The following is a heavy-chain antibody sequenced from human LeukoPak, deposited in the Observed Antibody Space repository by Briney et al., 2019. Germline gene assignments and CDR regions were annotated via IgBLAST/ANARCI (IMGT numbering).Heavy chain of an antibody. CDR2: IYSGGST. V-gene: IGHV3-66*01. Sequence: RGSLRLSCAASGFTVRSNYMTWVRQAPGKGLEWVSVIYSGGSTYYADSVKGRVTISRDNAKNSLYLQMNSLRAEDTALYYCARDQGVLRGPFDYWGQGTLVTVSS. CDR3: ARDQGVLRGPFDY. CDR1: GFTVRSNY. J-gene: IGHJ4*02. D-gene: IGHD3-10*01.